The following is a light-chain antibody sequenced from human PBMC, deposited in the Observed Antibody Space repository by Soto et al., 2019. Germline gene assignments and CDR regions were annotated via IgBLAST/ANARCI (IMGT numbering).Light chain of an antibody. Sequence: DIEMTQSPCSLSASVGDRATITCRASQGISSWLVWYHQKPGKAPKILIYAASSLQSGGPSRFSGSGYGTDFTLPISSLQPEDLATYYCQQSNSFPLTFGGGTKVEIK. J-gene: IGKJ4*01. CDR3: QQSNSFPLT. V-gene: IGKV1-12*01. CDR2: AAS. CDR1: QGISSW.